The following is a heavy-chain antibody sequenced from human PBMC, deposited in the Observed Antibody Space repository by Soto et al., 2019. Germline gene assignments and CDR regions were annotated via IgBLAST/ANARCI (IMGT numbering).Heavy chain of an antibody. CDR1: GFTFSSYA. J-gene: IGHJ5*02. CDR2: ISSNGGST. Sequence: GGSLRLSCSASGFTFSSYAMHWVRQAPGKGLEYVSAISSNGGSTYYADSVKGRFTISRDNSKNTLYLQMSSLRAEDTAVYYCVKDITYDSSGSHWDNWFDPWGQGTLVTVSS. D-gene: IGHD3-22*01. V-gene: IGHV3-64D*08. CDR3: VKDITYDSSGSHWDNWFDP.